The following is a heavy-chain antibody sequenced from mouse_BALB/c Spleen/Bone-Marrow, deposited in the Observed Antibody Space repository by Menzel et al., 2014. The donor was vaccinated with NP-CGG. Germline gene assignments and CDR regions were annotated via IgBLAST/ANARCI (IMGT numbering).Heavy chain of an antibody. CDR3: TSYYWFAY. J-gene: IGHJ3*01. Sequence: VQVVESGAELVRPGASVTLSCKASGYTFTDYEMHWVKQTPVHGLEWIGAIDPETGGTAYNQKFKGKATLTADKSSSTAYMELRSLTSGDSAVYYCTSYYWFAYWGQGTLVTVSA. CDR2: IDPETGGT. D-gene: IGHD1-1*01. CDR1: GYTFTDYE. V-gene: IGHV1-15*01.